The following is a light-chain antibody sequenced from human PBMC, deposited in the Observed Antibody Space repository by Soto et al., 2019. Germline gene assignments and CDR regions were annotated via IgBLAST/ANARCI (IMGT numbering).Light chain of an antibody. CDR1: RSNTGNNF. J-gene: IGLJ2*01. Sequence: QSVLTQPPSVSAAPGQEVTISCSGSRSNTGNNFVSWYQHLPGTAPKLLIYDNDKRPSGIPDRFSGTKSGTSATLGITGLQTGDEAHYYCATWDSSLIAGVFGGGTKVTVL. V-gene: IGLV1-51*01. CDR2: DND. CDR3: ATWDSSLIAGV.